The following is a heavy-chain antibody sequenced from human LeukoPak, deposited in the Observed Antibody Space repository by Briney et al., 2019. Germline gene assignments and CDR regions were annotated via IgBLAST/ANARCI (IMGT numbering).Heavy chain of an antibody. D-gene: IGHD5-24*01. Sequence: GGSLRLSCAASGFTFSSSAMSWVRQAPGKGREWVSTISGSDSSTHYADSVKGRFTISRDNSKNTLYLQMKSRRADDTAVYDCAKSGYNRFDYWGEGTLVTVSS. J-gene: IGHJ4*02. CDR2: ISGSDSST. V-gene: IGHV3-23*01. CDR1: GFTFSSSA. CDR3: AKSGYNRFDY.